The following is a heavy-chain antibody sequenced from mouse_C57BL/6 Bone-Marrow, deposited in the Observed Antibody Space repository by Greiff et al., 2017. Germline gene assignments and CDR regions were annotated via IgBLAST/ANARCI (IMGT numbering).Heavy chain of an antibody. Sequence: EVTLVESGGGLVKPGGSLKLSCAASGFTFSSYAMSWVRQTPEKRLEWVATISDGGSYTYYPDNVKGRFTISRDNAKNNLYLQMSHLKSEDTAMYYCARDSNRYAMDYWGQGTSVTVSS. CDR1: GFTFSSYA. J-gene: IGHJ4*01. CDR2: ISDGGSYT. D-gene: IGHD2-5*01. V-gene: IGHV5-4*03. CDR3: ARDSNRYAMDY.